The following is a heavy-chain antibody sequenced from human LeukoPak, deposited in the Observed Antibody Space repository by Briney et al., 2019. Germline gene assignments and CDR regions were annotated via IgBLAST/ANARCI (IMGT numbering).Heavy chain of an antibody. Sequence: SETLSLTCTVSGGSINISYWSWIRQPPGKGLEWIGYIYYRGSTNYNPSLKSRVTISVDTSKNQYSLKLSSVTAADTAVYYCARSGVFTGYDAFDIWGQGARVTVSS. V-gene: IGHV4-59*08. CDR2: IYYRGST. J-gene: IGHJ3*02. D-gene: IGHD6-13*01. CDR1: GGSINISY. CDR3: ARSGVFTGYDAFDI.